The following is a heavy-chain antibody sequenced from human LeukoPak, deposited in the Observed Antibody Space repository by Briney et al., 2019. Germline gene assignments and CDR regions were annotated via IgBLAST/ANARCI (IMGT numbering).Heavy chain of an antibody. CDR3: ARILGYCTNGVCYNFAFDI. CDR2: IYYSGST. V-gene: IGHV4-31*03. J-gene: IGHJ3*02. CDR1: GGSISSGGYY. Sequence: PSETLSLTCTVSGGSISSGGYYWSWIRQHPGKGLEWIGYIYYSGSTYYNPSLKSRVTISVDTSKNQFSLKLSSVTAADTAVYYCARILGYCTNGVCYNFAFDIWGQGTMVTVSS. D-gene: IGHD2-8*01.